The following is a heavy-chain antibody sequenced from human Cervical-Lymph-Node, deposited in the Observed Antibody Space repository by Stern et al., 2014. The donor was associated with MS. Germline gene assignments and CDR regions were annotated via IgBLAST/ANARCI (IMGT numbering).Heavy chain of an antibody. CDR3: ARGPYCSSTSCYTNGYYFYGLDV. Sequence: QVQLVQSGTEVRKPGASVKVSCRASGYTFTSFGISWVRRTPGQGLEFMGWISGYNGDTKYPQKFQGRVVLTPDTSTSTAYMDLTSLRSDDTAMYYCARGPYCSSTSCYTNGYYFYGLDVWGQGTTVTVSS. CDR1: GYTFTSFG. CDR2: ISGYNGDT. J-gene: IGHJ6*02. D-gene: IGHD2-2*02. V-gene: IGHV1-18*01.